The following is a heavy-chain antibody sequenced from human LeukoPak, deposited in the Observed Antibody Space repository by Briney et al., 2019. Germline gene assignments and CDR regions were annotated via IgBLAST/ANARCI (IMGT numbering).Heavy chain of an antibody. J-gene: IGHJ3*02. CDR1: GFTFDDYG. V-gene: IGHV3-20*04. CDR3: AREPYGSGSYGAFGI. CDR2: INWNGGST. D-gene: IGHD3-10*01. Sequence: GGSLRLSCAASGFTFDDYGMSWVRQAPGKGLEWVSGINWNGGSTGYADSVKGRFTISRDNAKNSLYLQMNSLRAEDTALYYCAREPYGSGSYGAFGIWGQGTMVTVSS.